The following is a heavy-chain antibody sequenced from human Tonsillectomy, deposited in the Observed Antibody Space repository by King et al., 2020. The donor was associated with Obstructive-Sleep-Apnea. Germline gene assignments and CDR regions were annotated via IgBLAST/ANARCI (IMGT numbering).Heavy chain of an antibody. CDR1: GGSINSYY. CDR2: IYTSEST. V-gene: IGHV4-4*07. J-gene: IGHJ4*02. D-gene: IGHD3-10*01. Sequence: QLQESGPGLVKPSETLSLTCTVSGGSINSYYWSWIRQPAGKGLEWIGRIYTSESTNYNPSLKSRVTMSVDTSENQFSLKLNSVTAADTAVYYCARESGIYYYASGTYPYFFDYWGQGTLVTVSS. CDR3: ARESGIYYYASGTYPYFFDY.